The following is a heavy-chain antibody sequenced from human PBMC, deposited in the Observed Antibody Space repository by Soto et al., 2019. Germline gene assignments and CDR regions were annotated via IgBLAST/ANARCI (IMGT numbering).Heavy chain of an antibody. CDR1: EYFFTDYY. CDR3: ARDDGQSRDIFDI. J-gene: IGHJ3*02. CDR2: INPNSGGT. D-gene: IGHD2-15*01. V-gene: IGHV1-2*02. Sequence: SVKVSCKASEYFFTDYYIHWVRQAPGQGLEWMGWINPNSGGTTFAEKFEARVTLTRDTSISTFYMELSRLRSDDTAVYYCARDDGQSRDIFDIWGQGTMVTVSS.